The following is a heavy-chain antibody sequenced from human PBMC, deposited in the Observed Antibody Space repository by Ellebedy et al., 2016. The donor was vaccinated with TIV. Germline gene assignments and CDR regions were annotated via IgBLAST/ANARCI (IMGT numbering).Heavy chain of an antibody. Sequence: MPSETLSLTCTVSGGSISSEDYYWTWIRQPPGKGLEWIGYIYYSGSTYFNPSLKSRLTMSVDTSKNQFSLNLRSATAADTAVYYCARGGPQALILVAWGQGTLVPVSS. CDR2: IYYSGST. J-gene: IGHJ5*02. D-gene: IGHD1-26*01. V-gene: IGHV4-30-4*01. CDR3: ARGGPQALILVA. CDR1: GGSISSEDYY.